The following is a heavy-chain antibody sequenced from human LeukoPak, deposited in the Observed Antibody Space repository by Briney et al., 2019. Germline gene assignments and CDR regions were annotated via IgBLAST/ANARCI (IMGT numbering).Heavy chain of an antibody. CDR2: INHSGST. CDR3: ARDGAMADY. V-gene: IGHV4-34*01. D-gene: IGHD5-18*01. CDR1: GGSFSGYY. Sequence: KSSETLSLTCAVYGGSFSGYYWSWIRQPPGKGLEWIGEINHSGSTNYNPSLKSRVTISVDTSKNQFSLKLSSVTAADTAVYYCARDGAMADYWGQGTLVTVSS. J-gene: IGHJ4*02.